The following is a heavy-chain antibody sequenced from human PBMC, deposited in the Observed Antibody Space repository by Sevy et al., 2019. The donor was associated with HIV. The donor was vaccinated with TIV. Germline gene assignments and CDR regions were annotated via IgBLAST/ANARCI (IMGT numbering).Heavy chain of an antibody. D-gene: IGHD3-9*01. J-gene: IGHJ6*02. V-gene: IGHV4-4*02. CDR3: ARRVILTSYSYYYYGMDV. Sequence: SETLSLTCAVSGDSISTSSWWSWVRQSPGKGLQWIGEIYHSGSTNYNQSLKSRVTISVDKSKNQFSLKLNSVSAADTAVYYCARRVILTSYSYYYYGMDVWGQGTTVTVSS. CDR2: IYHSGST. CDR1: GDSISTSSW.